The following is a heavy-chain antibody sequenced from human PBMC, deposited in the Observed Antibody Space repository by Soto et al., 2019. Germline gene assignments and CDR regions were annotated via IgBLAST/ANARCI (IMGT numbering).Heavy chain of an antibody. CDR2: TRNKANSYTT. V-gene: IGHV3-72*01. CDR3: ARGDRYYDILTGTTDCYGMDV. Sequence: EVQLVESGGGLVQPGGSLRLSCAASGFTFSDHYMDWVRQAPGKGLEWVGRTRNKANSYTTEYAASVKGRFTISRDDSKNSLYLQMNSLETEDTAVYYCARGDRYYDILTGTTDCYGMDVWGQGTTVTVSS. D-gene: IGHD3-9*01. CDR1: GFTFSDHY. J-gene: IGHJ6*02.